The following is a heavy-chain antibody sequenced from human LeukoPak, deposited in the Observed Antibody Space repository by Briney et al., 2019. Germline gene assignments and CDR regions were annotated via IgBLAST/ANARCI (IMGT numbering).Heavy chain of an antibody. CDR3: ARDPPTVTTPYFDY. J-gene: IGHJ4*02. V-gene: IGHV3-48*02. D-gene: IGHD4-17*01. CDR2: ISSRRSNI. CDR1: GFTFSSYS. Sequence: GGSLTLSCAASGFTFSSYSMNWVRQAPGKGLEWVSYISSRRSNIYYADSVKGRFTISRDNAKNSLYLQMNSLRDEDTAVYYCARDPPTVTTPYFDYWGQGTLVTVSS.